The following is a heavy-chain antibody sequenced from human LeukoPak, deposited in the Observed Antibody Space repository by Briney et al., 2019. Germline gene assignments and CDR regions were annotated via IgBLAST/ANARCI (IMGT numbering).Heavy chain of an antibody. CDR1: GFTFISNN. CDR3: ARDQNTYGYCYFDY. D-gene: IGHD5-18*01. CDR2: ISSSSSYT. J-gene: IGHJ4*02. V-gene: IGHV3-21*01. Sequence: GGALRLSCAASGFTFISNNMNSVRQAPGKGLEWDSSISSSSSYTYYAGTLKGRFTISRDNAKNSLYLQMNSLRAEDTAVYYCARDQNTYGYCYFDYWGQGTLVTASS.